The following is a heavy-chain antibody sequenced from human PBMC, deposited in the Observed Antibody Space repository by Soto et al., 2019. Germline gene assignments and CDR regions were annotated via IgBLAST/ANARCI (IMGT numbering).Heavy chain of an antibody. CDR1: GGTFSNYA. CDR3: ATPTGYFDFWRGNTPFGF. Sequence: QVQLVQSGVEVKKPGSSVKVSCKAFGGTFSNYAISWVRQAPGQGLEWMGGIIPMFGTTKYAPKFQGRVTITADESTSTAYLELTSLRSEDTAVYFCATPTGYFDFWRGNTPFGFWGRGTLITVSS. CDR2: IIPMFGTT. J-gene: IGHJ4*02. V-gene: IGHV1-69*01. D-gene: IGHD3-3*01.